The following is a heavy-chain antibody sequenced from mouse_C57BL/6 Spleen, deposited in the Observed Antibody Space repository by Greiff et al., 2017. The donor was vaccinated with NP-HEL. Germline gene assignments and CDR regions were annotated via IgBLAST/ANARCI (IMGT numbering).Heavy chain of an antibody. V-gene: IGHV1-39*01. D-gene: IGHD2-3*01. CDR3: AGRPSYDAYYDWFDY. CDR1: GYTFTDYN. CDR2: INPNCGST. J-gene: IGHJ3*01. Sequence: VQLQQSGPELVKPGASVKISCKASGYTFTDYNMNWVKQSNGKSLEWIGVINPNCGSTSYNKKFKGKATLTVDQSSSTAYMQLNSLTSEDSAVYYCAGRPSYDAYYDWFDYWGQGTLVTVSS.